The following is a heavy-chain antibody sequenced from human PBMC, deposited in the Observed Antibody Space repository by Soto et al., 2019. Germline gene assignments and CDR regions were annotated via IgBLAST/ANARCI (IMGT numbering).Heavy chain of an antibody. J-gene: IGHJ2*01. CDR2: IIPIFGTT. V-gene: IGHV1-69*12. Sequence: QVQLVQSGAEVKKPGSSVKVSCKASGGTFSSYAISWVRQAPGQGLEWMGGIIPIFGTTNYARKLQGRVTITGDESKCTAYMALSSLRSEDTAVYYCARVVTVVKSFHYWSFDLGGRGALVTVSS. CDR3: ARVVTVVKSFHYWSFDL. CDR1: GGTFSSYA. D-gene: IGHD2-15*01.